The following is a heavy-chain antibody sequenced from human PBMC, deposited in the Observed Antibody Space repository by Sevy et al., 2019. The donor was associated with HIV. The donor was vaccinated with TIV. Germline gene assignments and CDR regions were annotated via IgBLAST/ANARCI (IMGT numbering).Heavy chain of an antibody. CDR3: AAGRGYSYGSDYYYGMDV. CDR2: IVVGSGNT. J-gene: IGHJ6*02. Sequence: KISCKASAFTFTSSAVQWVRQARGQRLEWIGWIVVGSGNTNYEQKFQERVTITRDMSTSTAYMELSSLRSEDTAVYYCAAGRGYSYGSDYYYGMDVWGQGTTVTVSS. D-gene: IGHD5-18*01. V-gene: IGHV1-58*01. CDR1: AFTFTSSA.